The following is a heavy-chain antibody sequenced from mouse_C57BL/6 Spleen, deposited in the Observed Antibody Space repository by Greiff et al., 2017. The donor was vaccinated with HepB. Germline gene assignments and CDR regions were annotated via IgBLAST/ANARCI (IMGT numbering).Heavy chain of an antibody. V-gene: IGHV1-69*01. CDR1: GYTFTSYW. J-gene: IGHJ1*03. Sequence: QVQLQQPGAELVMPGASVKLSCKASGYTFTSYWMHWVKQRPGQGLEWIGEIDPSDSYTNYNQKFKGKSTLTVDKSSSTAYMQLSSLTSDDSAVYYCACYGSSYWYFDVWGTGTTVTVSS. D-gene: IGHD1-1*01. CDR3: ACYGSSYWYFDV. CDR2: IDPSDSYT.